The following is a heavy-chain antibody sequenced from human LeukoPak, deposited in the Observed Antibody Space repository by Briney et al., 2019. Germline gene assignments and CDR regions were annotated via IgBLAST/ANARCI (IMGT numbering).Heavy chain of an antibody. CDR3: AGVAAAGHYFDY. CDR1: GGSFSGYY. D-gene: IGHD6-13*01. CDR2: IYYSGST. Sequence: SETLSLTCAVYGGSFSGYYWSWIRQPPGKGLEWIGYIYYSGSTNYNPSLKSRGTILVDTSKNQFSLKLSSVTAADTAVYYCAGVAAAGHYFDYWGQGTLVTVSS. J-gene: IGHJ4*02. V-gene: IGHV4-34*11.